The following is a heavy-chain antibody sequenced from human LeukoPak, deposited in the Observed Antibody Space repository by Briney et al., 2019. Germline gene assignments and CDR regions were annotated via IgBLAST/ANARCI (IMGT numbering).Heavy chain of an antibody. CDR3: ARDHFDSSGYYYLLGYFEH. Sequence: ASVKVSFKASGYTFTNYYVHWVRQAPGQGLEWMGIIKPSGGGTSSALKFQGRVTMTRDTSTSTAYMELSSLRSEDTAVYYCARDHFDSSGYYYLLGYFEHWGQGTLVTVSS. D-gene: IGHD3-22*01. J-gene: IGHJ1*01. CDR1: GYTFTNYY. V-gene: IGHV1-46*01. CDR2: IKPSGGGT.